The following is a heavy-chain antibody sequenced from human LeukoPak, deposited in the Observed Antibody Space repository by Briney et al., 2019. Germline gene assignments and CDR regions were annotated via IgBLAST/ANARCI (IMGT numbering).Heavy chain of an antibody. Sequence: SETLSLTCAVSGGSISSGGYSWSWIRQPPGKGLEWIGYIYHSGSTYYNPSLKSRVTISVDRSKNQFSLKLSSVTAADTAVYYCARGGLYGSDAVDIWGQGTMVTVSS. CDR2: IYHSGST. J-gene: IGHJ3*02. CDR1: GGSISSGGYS. CDR3: ARGGLYGSDAVDI. V-gene: IGHV4-30-2*01. D-gene: IGHD3-10*01.